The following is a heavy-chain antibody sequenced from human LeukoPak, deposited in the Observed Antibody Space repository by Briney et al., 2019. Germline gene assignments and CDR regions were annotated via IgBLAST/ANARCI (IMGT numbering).Heavy chain of an antibody. Sequence: GGSLRLSCAASGFTFSSYWMHWVRQAPGKGLVWVSRINSDGSSTSYADSVRGRFSISRDNVKNTLYLQMNSLRAEDTAAYYCARGLSGYASSLGYWGQGTLVTVSA. CDR3: ARGLSGYASSLGY. J-gene: IGHJ4*02. CDR2: INSDGSST. V-gene: IGHV3-74*01. CDR1: GFTFSSYW. D-gene: IGHD6-6*01.